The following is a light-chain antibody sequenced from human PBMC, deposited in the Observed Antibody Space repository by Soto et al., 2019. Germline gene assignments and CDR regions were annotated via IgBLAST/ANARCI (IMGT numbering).Light chain of an antibody. J-gene: IGLJ1*01. CDR2: EVN. CDR3: SSFRSGTILV. CDR1: RSDIGDSNF. Sequence: QSALTQPASVSGSPGQSVTISCTGPRSDIGDSNFISWYQHSPGKAPRLLIYEVNNRPSGVSKRFSGSKAGNTASLTISPLLPEQEADYFCSSFRSGTILVFGSGTNATVL. V-gene: IGLV2-14*01.